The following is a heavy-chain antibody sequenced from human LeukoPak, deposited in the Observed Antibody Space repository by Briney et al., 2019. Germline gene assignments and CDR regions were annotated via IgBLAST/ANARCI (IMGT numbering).Heavy chain of an antibody. Sequence: PGRSLRLSCAASGFTFSSNGMHWVRQAPGKGLEWVAVISYDGSNKYYADSVKGRFTISRDNSKNTLYLQMNSLRAEDTAVYYCAKLAVTTCMDVWGQGTTVTVSS. V-gene: IGHV3-30*18. CDR3: AKLAVTTCMDV. D-gene: IGHD4-17*01. CDR2: ISYDGSNK. J-gene: IGHJ6*02. CDR1: GFTFSSNG.